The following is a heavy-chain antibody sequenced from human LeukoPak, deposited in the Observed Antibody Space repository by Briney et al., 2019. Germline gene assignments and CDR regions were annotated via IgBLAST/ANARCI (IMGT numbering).Heavy chain of an antibody. CDR1: GYTFTSYA. Sequence: GASVKVSCKASGYTFTSYAMNGVRQAPGQGLEWMGWINTNTGNPTYAQGCTGRFVFSLDTSVSTAYIQISSLKAEDTAVYYCAGKIAWWALDIWGQGTMVTVSS. CDR3: AGKIAWWALDI. CDR2: INTNTGNP. J-gene: IGHJ3*02. V-gene: IGHV7-4-1*02. D-gene: IGHD2-15*01.